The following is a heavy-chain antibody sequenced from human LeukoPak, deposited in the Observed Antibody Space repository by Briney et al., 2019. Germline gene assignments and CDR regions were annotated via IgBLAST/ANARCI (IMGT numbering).Heavy chain of an antibody. D-gene: IGHD5-12*01. Sequence: GGSLRLSCEASGFTFSSSTINWVRQAPGKGLEWVSSISSRSTYIYYADSIKGRFTISRDNAKNTLYLQMNSLRAEDTAVYYCAKGSGYEHSYYYYYMDVWGKGTTVTFSS. CDR1: GFTFSSST. CDR2: ISSRSTYI. J-gene: IGHJ6*03. CDR3: AKGSGYEHSYYYYYMDV. V-gene: IGHV3-21*01.